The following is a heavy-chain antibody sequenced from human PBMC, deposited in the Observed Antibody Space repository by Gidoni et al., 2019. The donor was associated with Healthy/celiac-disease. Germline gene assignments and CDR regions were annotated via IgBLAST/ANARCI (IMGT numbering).Heavy chain of an antibody. CDR1: GFTFDDYA. D-gene: IGHD4-17*01. J-gene: IGHJ4*02. CDR3: AKDPMTTVTD. V-gene: IGHV3-9*01. Sequence: EVQLVESGGGLVQPGRSLRLSCAASGFTFDDYAVHWVRQAPGKGLEWVSGISWNGGSIGYADSVKGRFTISRDNAKNSLYLQMNSLRAEDTALYYCAKDPMTTVTDWGQGTLVTVSS. CDR2: ISWNGGSI.